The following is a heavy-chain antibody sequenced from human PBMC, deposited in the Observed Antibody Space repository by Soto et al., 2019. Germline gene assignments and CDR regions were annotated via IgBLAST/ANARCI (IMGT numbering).Heavy chain of an antibody. CDR2: IIPIFGTV. V-gene: IGHV1-69*12. CDR3: AREVKRGSSTPPGNSGFGY. Sequence: QVQLVQSGAEVKKPGSSVKVSCKDSGGTFSRDAISWVRQAPGQGLEWMGGIIPIFGTVNYAQKFQGRVTVSADESTGTAYMELSSLRSEDTAVYYCAREVKRGSSTPPGNSGFGYWGQGTLVTVCS. J-gene: IGHJ4*02. CDR1: GGTFSRDA. D-gene: IGHD2-15*01.